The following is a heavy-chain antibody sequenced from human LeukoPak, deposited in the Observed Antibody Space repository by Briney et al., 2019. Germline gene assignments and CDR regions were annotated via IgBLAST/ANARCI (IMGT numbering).Heavy chain of an antibody. CDR2: INGGGGST. V-gene: IGHV3-23*01. CDR1: GFTFSNYV. CDR3: VKDGRRSPPC. J-gene: IGHJ4*02. Sequence: PGGSLRLSCAASGFTFSNYVMSWVRQAPGKGPEWVSGINGGGGSTFYAESVTGRFTISRDNSKNTLFLQMNTLRAEDTAVNYCVKDGRRSPPCWGQGTLVTVSS. D-gene: IGHD2-15*01.